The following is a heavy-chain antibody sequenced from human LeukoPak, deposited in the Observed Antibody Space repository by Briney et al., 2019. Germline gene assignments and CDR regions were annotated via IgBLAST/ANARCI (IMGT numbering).Heavy chain of an antibody. CDR2: ISHDGTNK. CDR3: ARGPGALDY. J-gene: IGHJ4*02. Sequence: GGSLRLSCAASGFAFSRYGMHWVRQAPGKGLEGVALISHDGTNKNHADSVKGRFTISRDHSNNTLYLQMSSLRPEDTAVYYCARGPGALDYWGQGALVTVSS. D-gene: IGHD2-2*01. CDR1: GFAFSRYG. V-gene: IGHV3-30*03.